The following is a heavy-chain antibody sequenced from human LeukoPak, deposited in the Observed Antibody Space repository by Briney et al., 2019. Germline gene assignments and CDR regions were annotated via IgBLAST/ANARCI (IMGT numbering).Heavy chain of an antibody. J-gene: IGHJ5*02. Sequence: PSETLSLTCTVSCGSISSYYWSWIRQPAGKGLEWIGRIYISGSTNYNTSLKSGVTMSVETSKNQFSLKLSSVTAADTAVYYCAREPGYCSGGSCYSWFDPWGQGTLVIVSS. CDR3: AREPGYCSGGSCYSWFDP. V-gene: IGHV4-4*07. CDR1: CGSISSYY. D-gene: IGHD2-15*01. CDR2: IYISGST.